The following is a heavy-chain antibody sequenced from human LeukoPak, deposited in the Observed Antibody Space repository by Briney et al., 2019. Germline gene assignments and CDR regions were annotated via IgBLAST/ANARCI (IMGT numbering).Heavy chain of an antibody. Sequence: GASVNVSCKPSGYTFTDRYIHWVRQPPGQGLEWMGWINPKSGGTSYEQRFQGRVTMTRDTSSSTAYMELSRLTSDDTAVYYCVPARGYCSGSSCYLWFDPWGQGTLVTVSS. CDR1: GYTFTDRY. CDR2: INPKSGGT. CDR3: VPARGYCSGSSCYLWFDP. D-gene: IGHD2-15*01. V-gene: IGHV1-2*02. J-gene: IGHJ5*02.